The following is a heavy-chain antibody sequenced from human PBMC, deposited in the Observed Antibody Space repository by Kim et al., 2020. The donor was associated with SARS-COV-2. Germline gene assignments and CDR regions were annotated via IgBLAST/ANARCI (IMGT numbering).Heavy chain of an antibody. CDR3: ARDNSGIAAAGTSSWFDP. CDR2: IYHSGST. D-gene: IGHD6-13*01. V-gene: IGHV4-4*02. Sequence: SETLSLTCAVSGGSISSSNWWSWVRQPPGKGLEWIGEIYHSGSTNYNPSLKSRVTISVDKSKNQFSLKLSSVTAADTAVYYCARDNSGIAAAGTSSWFDPWGQGTLVTVSS. CDR1: GGSISSSNW. J-gene: IGHJ5*02.